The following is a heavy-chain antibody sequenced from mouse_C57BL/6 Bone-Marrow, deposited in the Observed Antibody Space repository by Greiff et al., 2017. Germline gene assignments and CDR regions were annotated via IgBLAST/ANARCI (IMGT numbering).Heavy chain of an antibody. CDR1: GYAFTNYL. D-gene: IGHD3-2*02. Sequence: QVQLQQSGAGLVRPGTSVKVSCKASGYAFTNYLIEWVKQRPGQGLEWIGVINPGSGGTNYNEKFKGKATLTADKSSSTAYMQLSSLTSEDSAVYFCARGMGRQLRPFAYWGQGTLVTVSA. CDR3: ARGMGRQLRPFAY. CDR2: INPGSGGT. V-gene: IGHV1-54*01. J-gene: IGHJ3*01.